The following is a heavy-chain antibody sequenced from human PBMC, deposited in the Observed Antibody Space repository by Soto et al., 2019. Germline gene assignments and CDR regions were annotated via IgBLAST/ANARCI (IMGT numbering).Heavy chain of an antibody. Sequence: TLVPLSLRCGVSGGYISSSSYYWGWIRQPPGKGLEWIGSIYYSGSTYYNPSLKSRVTISVDTSKNQFSLKLSSVTAADTAVYYCARHFSEIGQSATAIHFGFDPWGQGTLVTVSS. J-gene: IGHJ5*02. V-gene: IGHV4-39*01. CDR3: ARHFSEIGQSATAIHFGFDP. CDR1: GGYISSSSYY. CDR2: IYYSGST. D-gene: IGHD2-2*02.